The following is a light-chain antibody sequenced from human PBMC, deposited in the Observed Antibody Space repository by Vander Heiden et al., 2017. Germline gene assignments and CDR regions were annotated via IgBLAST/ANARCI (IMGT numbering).Light chain of an antibody. CDR2: KAS. CDR3: QLYNDYSWT. CDR1: QSISTW. Sequence: DIQMTQSPSTLSASVGDRVTITCRASQSISTWLAWYQQKPGKAPKLLIYKASSLESGVPSRFSGSGYGTEFTLTISSLQPDDFATYYCQLYNDYSWTFGQGTKVEIK. J-gene: IGKJ1*01. V-gene: IGKV1-5*03.